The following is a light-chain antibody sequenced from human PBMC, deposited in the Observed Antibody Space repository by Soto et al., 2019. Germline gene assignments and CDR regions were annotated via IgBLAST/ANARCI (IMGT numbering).Light chain of an antibody. V-gene: IGKV1-39*01. Sequence: DIQMTQSPSSLSASVGDRVTITCRARQSISSYLNWYQQKPGKAPQLLIYAAFSLQSGVPSRFSRSGSGTDFTLTISSLQPEDFATYYCQQSYSTPRTFGQGTKVEIK. CDR1: QSISSY. J-gene: IGKJ1*01. CDR3: QQSYSTPRT. CDR2: AAF.